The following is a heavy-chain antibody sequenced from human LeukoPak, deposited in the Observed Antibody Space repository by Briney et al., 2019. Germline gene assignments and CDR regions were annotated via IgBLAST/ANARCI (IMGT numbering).Heavy chain of an antibody. CDR2: ISSSSSYI. D-gene: IGHD3-22*01. CDR3: ARACPEYYYDSSGYCFDY. V-gene: IGHV3-21*01. Sequence: RAGGSLRLSCAASGFTFSSYSMTWVRQAPGKGLEWVSSISSSSSYIYYVDSVKGRFTISRDNAKNSLYLQMNSLRAEDTAVYYCARACPEYYYDSSGYCFDYWGQGTLVTVSS. CDR1: GFTFSSYS. J-gene: IGHJ4*02.